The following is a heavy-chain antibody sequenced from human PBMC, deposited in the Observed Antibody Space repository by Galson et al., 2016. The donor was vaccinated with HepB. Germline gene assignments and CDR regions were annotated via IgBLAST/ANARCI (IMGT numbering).Heavy chain of an antibody. Sequence: SVKVSCKASGYTFTSYVMHWVRQAPGQRLEWMSWIDAGNGNTKYSQKFQGRVTITRDTSATTAYMELSSLKSEDTAVYYCARDPPRYCSGGSCNYYYDMDVWGQGTSVTVSS. CDR2: IDAGNGNT. CDR3: ARDPPRYCSGGSCNYYYDMDV. V-gene: IGHV1-3*01. D-gene: IGHD2-15*01. J-gene: IGHJ6*02. CDR1: GYTFTSYV.